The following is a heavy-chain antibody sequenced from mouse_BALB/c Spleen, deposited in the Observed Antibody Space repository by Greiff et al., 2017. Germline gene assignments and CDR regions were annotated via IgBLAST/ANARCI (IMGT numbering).Heavy chain of an antibody. CDR1: GFTFSSYG. CDR2: ISSGGSYT. D-gene: IGHD1-2*01. J-gene: IGHJ2*01. V-gene: IGHV5-6*01. CDR3: ARHLTTAGLDY. Sequence: EVQRVESGGDLVKPGGSLKLSCAASGFTFSSYGMSWVRQTPDKRLEWVATISSGGSYTYYPDSVKGRFTISRDNAKNTLYLQMSSLKSEDTAMYYCARHLTTAGLDYWGQGTTLTVSS.